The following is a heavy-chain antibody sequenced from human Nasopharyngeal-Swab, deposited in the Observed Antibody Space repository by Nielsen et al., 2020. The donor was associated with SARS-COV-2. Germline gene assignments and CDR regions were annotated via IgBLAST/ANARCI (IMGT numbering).Heavy chain of an antibody. CDR2: MSPNSGNT. CDR3: AGGGSSLGANLEDP. CDR1: GYTFINHD. J-gene: IGHJ5*02. V-gene: IGHV1-8*01. Sequence: ASVKVSCKASGYTFINHDINWVRQSTGQGLEWMGWMSPNSGNTGYAQKFQGRVTMTRNTSTSTAYLELSSLRSEDTAVYYCAGGGSSLGANLEDPWDQGTLVIVSS. D-gene: IGHD3-10*01.